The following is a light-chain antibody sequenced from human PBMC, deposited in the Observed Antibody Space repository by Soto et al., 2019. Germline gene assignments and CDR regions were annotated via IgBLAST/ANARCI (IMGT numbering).Light chain of an antibody. J-gene: IGKJ4*01. V-gene: IGKV1-5*01. CDR1: QSVRSW. Sequence: QMTQSPATLSASVGDRVTITCRASQSVRSWLAWYQQKPGTAPKLLIFDASRLESGVPSRFSGSASGTEFNLTISSRPPDDFATYTCQQYDNYPLTFGGGTKVEIK. CDR2: DAS. CDR3: QQYDNYPLT.